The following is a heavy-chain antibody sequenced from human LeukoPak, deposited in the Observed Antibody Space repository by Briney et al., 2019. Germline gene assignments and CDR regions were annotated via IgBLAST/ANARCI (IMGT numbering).Heavy chain of an antibody. D-gene: IGHD5-24*01. V-gene: IGHV4-31*03. CDR1: GGSISSGGYY. Sequence: SQTLSLTCTVSGGSISSGGYYWSWIRQHPGKGLEWIGYIYYSGSTYYNPSLKSRVTISVDTSKNRFSLKLSSVTAADTAVYYCARVRGDGYNRGSTDYWGQGTPVTVSS. J-gene: IGHJ4*02. CDR2: IYYSGST. CDR3: ARVRGDGYNRGSTDY.